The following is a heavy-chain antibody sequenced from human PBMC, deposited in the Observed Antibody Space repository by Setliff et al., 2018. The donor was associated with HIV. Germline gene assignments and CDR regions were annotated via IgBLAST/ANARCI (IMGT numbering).Heavy chain of an antibody. CDR1: GYTFTGYY. CDR3: AREPPSSNPTLQYAFDL. Sequence: GASVKVSCKASGYTFTGYYIHWVRQAPGQGLEWLGWSSPNGNTKNHHKFEGRITMTTDTPTTTAFMELRSLTSDDTAVYFCAREPPSSNPTLQYAFDLWGQGTMVTV. J-gene: IGHJ3*01. D-gene: IGHD4-4*01. V-gene: IGHV1-18*04. CDR2: SSPNGNT.